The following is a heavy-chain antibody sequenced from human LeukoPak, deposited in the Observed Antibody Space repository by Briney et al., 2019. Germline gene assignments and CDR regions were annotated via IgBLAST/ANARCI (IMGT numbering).Heavy chain of an antibody. Sequence: GGSLRLSCTASGFTFGDYAMSWFRQAPGKGLEWVSAISGSGGSTYYADSVKGRFTISRDNSKNTLYLQVNSLRAEDTAVYYCAKDPDCTSGICYTFFDYWGQGTLVTVSS. J-gene: IGHJ4*02. CDR3: AKDPDCTSGICYTFFDY. D-gene: IGHD2-8*01. V-gene: IGHV3-23*01. CDR1: GFTFGDYA. CDR2: ISGSGGST.